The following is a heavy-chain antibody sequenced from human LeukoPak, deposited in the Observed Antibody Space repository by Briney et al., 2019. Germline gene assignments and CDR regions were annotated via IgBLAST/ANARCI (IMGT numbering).Heavy chain of an antibody. J-gene: IGHJ5*02. Sequence: SQTLSLTCAISGDSVSSNSAAWNWIRQSPSRGLEWLGRTYYRSKWYNDYAVSVKSRITINPDTSKNQFSLQLNSVTPEDTAVYYCARDSPKVGAVTENWFDPWGQGTLVTVSS. CDR3: ARDSPKVGAVTENWFDP. CDR2: TYYRSKWYN. D-gene: IGHD1-26*01. V-gene: IGHV6-1*01. CDR1: GDSVSSNSAA.